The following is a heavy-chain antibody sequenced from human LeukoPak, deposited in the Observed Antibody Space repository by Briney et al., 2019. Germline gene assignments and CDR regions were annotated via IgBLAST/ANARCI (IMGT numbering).Heavy chain of an antibody. CDR3: AGDSSGYSPPDY. CDR1: GGSISSGGYY. D-gene: IGHD3-22*01. CDR2: IYFSGST. V-gene: IGHV4-61*08. Sequence: PSETLSLTCTVSGGSISSGGYYWSWIRQHPGKGLEWIGSIYFSGSTSYNPSLKSRVTISVDTSKNQFSLKLSSVTAADTAVYYCAGDSSGYSPPDYWGQGTLVTVSS. J-gene: IGHJ4*02.